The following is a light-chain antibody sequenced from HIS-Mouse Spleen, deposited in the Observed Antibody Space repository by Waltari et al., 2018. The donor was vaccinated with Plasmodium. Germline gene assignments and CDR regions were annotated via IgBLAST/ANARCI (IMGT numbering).Light chain of an antibody. CDR3: YSTDSSGNHRV. V-gene: IGLV3-10*01. J-gene: IGLJ3*02. Sequence: SYGLTQPPSVSVSPGQTARITCPGDALPKKYAYWYQQKSGQSPVLVTYEDSKRPSGIPERFSGSSSGTMATLTISGAQVEDEADYYCYSTDSSGNHRVFGGGTKLTVL. CDR2: EDS. CDR1: ALPKKY.